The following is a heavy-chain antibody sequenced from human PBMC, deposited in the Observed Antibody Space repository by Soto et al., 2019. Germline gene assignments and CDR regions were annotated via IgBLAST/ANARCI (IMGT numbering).Heavy chain of an antibody. J-gene: IGHJ5*02. CDR3: ARDRSIAVAGSLSWFDP. D-gene: IGHD6-19*01. V-gene: IGHV1-18*01. Sequence: GASVKVSCKASGYTFTSYGISWVRQAPGQGLEWMGWIGAYNGNTNYAQKLQGRVTMTTDTSTSTAYMELRSLRSDDTAVYYCARDRSIAVAGSLSWFDPWGQGTLVTVSS. CDR1: GYTFTSYG. CDR2: IGAYNGNT.